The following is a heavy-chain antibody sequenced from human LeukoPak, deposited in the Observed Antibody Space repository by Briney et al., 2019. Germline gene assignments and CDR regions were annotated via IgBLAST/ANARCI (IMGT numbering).Heavy chain of an antibody. Sequence: PSETLSLTCTVSGVSISSYYWSWIRQPPRKGLEWIGYIYYSGSTNYNPSLKSRVTISVDMSKNQFSLKLSSVTAADTAVYYCARDRNYGSGSYAFDIWGQGTMVAVSS. J-gene: IGHJ3*02. V-gene: IGHV4-59*01. CDR2: IYYSGST. CDR3: ARDRNYGSGSYAFDI. CDR1: GVSISSYY. D-gene: IGHD3-10*01.